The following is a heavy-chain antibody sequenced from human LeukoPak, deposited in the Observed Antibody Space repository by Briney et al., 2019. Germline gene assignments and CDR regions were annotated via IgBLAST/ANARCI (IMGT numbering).Heavy chain of an antibody. CDR1: GGSISSNTYY. D-gene: IGHD1-1*01. V-gene: IGHV4-39*01. CDR2: IYYSGST. J-gene: IGHJ4*02. Sequence: SETLSLTCIVSGGSISSNTYYWGWIRQPLGMGLEWIGSIYYSGSTYYNPSLKSRVTISLDTSKNQFSLKVSSVTAADTAMYYCARRVEGFDYWGQGTLVTVSS. CDR3: ARRVEGFDY.